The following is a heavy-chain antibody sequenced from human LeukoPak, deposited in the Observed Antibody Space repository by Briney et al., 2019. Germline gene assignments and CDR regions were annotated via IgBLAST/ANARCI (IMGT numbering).Heavy chain of an antibody. D-gene: IGHD6-6*01. J-gene: IGHJ3*02. CDR1: GFTFSSYA. CDR3: AKDFGEYSSSSTGDAFDI. Sequence: HPGGSLRLSCAASGFTFSSYAMSWVRHAPGKGLEWVSAISGSGGSTYYADSVKGRFTISRDNSKNTLYLQMNSLRAEDTAVYYCAKDFGEYSSSSTGDAFDIWGQGTMVTVSS. V-gene: IGHV3-23*01. CDR2: ISGSGGST.